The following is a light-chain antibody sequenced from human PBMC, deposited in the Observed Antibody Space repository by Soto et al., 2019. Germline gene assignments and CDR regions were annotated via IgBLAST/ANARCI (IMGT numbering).Light chain of an antibody. J-gene: IGLJ3*02. CDR3: SXYTSSSTLV. CDR2: EVS. CDR1: SSDVGGYKY. Sequence: QSALTQPASVSGSPGQSITISCTGTSSDVGGYKYVSWYQQHPGKAPKLMIYEVSNRPSGVSNRFSGSKSGNTASLTISGXXXXXXXXXXCSXYTSSSTLVFGGGTKLTVL. V-gene: IGLV2-14*01.